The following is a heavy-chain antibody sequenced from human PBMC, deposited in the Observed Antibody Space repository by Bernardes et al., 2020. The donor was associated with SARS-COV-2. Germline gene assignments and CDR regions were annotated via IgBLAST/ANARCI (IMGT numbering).Heavy chain of an antibody. CDR2: MNPNSGST. Sequence: ASVKVSCKASGYTFTNYDINWVRQAPGQGLEWVGWMNPNSGSTGYAQKFQGRVSMTRSTSISTAYMELSSLKSEDTAVYYCERGSGVAADYWGQGTLVTVST. J-gene: IGHJ4*02. D-gene: IGHD6-13*01. V-gene: IGHV1-8*01. CDR3: ERGSGVAADY. CDR1: GYTFTNYD.